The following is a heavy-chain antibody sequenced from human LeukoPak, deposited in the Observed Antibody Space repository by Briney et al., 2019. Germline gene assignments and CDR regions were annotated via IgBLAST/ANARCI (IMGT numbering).Heavy chain of an antibody. Sequence: GGSLRLSCAASGLTFSSYAMTWVRQAPGKGLEWVSSISSSGASTYHADSVKGRFTISRDNSKNTLYLQMNSLRAEDTAVYYCARDPHYDSNFDYWGQGTLVTVSS. CDR1: GLTFSSYA. V-gene: IGHV3-23*01. D-gene: IGHD3-22*01. J-gene: IGHJ4*02. CDR3: ARDPHYDSNFDY. CDR2: ISSSGAST.